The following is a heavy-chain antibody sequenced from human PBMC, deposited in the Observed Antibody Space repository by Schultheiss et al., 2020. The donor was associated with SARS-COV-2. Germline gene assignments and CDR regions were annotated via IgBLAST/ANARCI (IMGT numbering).Heavy chain of an antibody. CDR2: IYYSGST. D-gene: IGHD6-6*01. CDR1: GGSISSGGYY. CDR3: ARGGDSSSSTVYF. V-gene: IGHV4-31*03. Sequence: SQTFSLTCTVSGGSISSGGYYWSWIRQHPGKGLEWIGYIYYSGSTNYNPSLKSRVTISVDTSKNQFSLKLSSVTAADTAVYYCARGGDSSSSTVYFWGQGTLVTVSS. J-gene: IGHJ4*02.